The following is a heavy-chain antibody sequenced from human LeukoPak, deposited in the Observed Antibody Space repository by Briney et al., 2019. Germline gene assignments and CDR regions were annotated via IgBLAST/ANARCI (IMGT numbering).Heavy chain of an antibody. D-gene: IGHD4-23*01. Sequence: GGSLRLSCTASGFSFSSSWMSWVRQAPGKGLEWVANIKYDGSERYYVDSVKGRFTISRENAKTSLYLQMDSLGAEDTAVYYCATDYGGGYFDYWGQGTLVTVSS. CDR1: GFSFSSSW. J-gene: IGHJ4*02. CDR2: IKYDGSER. CDR3: ATDYGGGYFDY. V-gene: IGHV3-7*01.